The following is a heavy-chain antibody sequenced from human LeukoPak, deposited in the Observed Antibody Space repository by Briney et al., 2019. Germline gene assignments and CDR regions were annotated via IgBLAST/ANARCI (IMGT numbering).Heavy chain of an antibody. D-gene: IGHD6-19*01. V-gene: IGHV3-74*01. Sequence: QPGGSLRLSCAASGFTFSNSWMHWVRRAPGKGLVWISLINTDGSTTIYADSVKGRFTISRDNAKNTLYLQMNSLRPEDTAVYYCARREGSGWYYFDYWGQGTLVTVSS. J-gene: IGHJ4*02. CDR2: INTDGSTT. CDR1: GFTFSNSW. CDR3: ARREGSGWYYFDY.